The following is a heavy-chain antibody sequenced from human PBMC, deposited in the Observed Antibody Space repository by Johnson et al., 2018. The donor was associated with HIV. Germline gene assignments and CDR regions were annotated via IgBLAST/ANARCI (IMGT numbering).Heavy chain of an antibody. CDR3: ARPVIAADDAFDI. CDR1: GFTVSSYY. Sequence: EVQLVESGGGVVRPGGSLRLSCAASGFTVSSYYMSWVRQAPGKGLEWVSVIYSGGSTYYADSVKGRFTISRDISKNTLFLQMNSLRAEDTAVYYCARPVIAADDAFDIWGQGTMVTVSS. V-gene: IGHV3-53*01. J-gene: IGHJ3*02. D-gene: IGHD6-13*01. CDR2: IYSGGST.